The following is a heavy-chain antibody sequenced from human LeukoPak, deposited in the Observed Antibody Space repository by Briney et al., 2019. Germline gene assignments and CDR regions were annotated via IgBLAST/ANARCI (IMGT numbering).Heavy chain of an antibody. J-gene: IGHJ4*02. Sequence: SETLSLTCAVSGYSISSGYYWGWIRQPPGKGLEWIGSIYHSGSTYYNPSLKSRVTISVDTSKNQFSLKLSSVTAADTAVYYCASVEYYDFWSGYPTYYFDYWGPGTLVTVSS. V-gene: IGHV4-38-2*01. CDR1: GYSISSGYY. CDR2: IYHSGST. D-gene: IGHD3-3*01. CDR3: ASVEYYDFWSGYPTYYFDY.